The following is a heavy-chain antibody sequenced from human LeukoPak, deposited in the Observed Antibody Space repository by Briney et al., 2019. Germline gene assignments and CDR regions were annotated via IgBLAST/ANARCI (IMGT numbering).Heavy chain of an antibody. CDR3: ARGATLGTSPGVDY. CDR1: EFTFSVYA. Sequence: GGSLRLSCAASEFTFSVYAMHWVRQAPGKGLDWGAVISYDGSNKYYADSVKGRFTISRDNSKNTLDLQMDSLRTEDTAVYYCARGATLGTSPGVDYWGQGTLVTVSS. V-gene: IGHV3-30-3*01. CDR2: ISYDGSNK. D-gene: IGHD2-2*01. J-gene: IGHJ4*02.